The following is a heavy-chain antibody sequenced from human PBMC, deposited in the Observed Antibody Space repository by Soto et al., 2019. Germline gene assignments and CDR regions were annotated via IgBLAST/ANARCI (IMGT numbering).Heavy chain of an antibody. J-gene: IGHJ4*02. Sequence: GGSLRLSCAASGFTFGSYAMSWVRQAPGKGREWVSAISGSGGSTYYADSVKGRFTISRDNSKSTLYLQMNSLRAEDTAVYYCAKDGSRIQLWSWGQGTLVTVSS. CDR1: GFTFGSYA. CDR3: AKDGSRIQLWS. D-gene: IGHD5-18*01. CDR2: ISGSGGST. V-gene: IGHV3-23*01.